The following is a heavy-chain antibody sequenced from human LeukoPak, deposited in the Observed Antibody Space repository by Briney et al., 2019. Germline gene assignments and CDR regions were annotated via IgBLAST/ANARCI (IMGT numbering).Heavy chain of an antibody. CDR1: GFTFSNFA. CDR3: AKELNRGLTDS. D-gene: IGHD2/OR15-2a*01. Sequence: GGSRRLSCAASGFTFSNFAMHWVRQAPGKGLEWVAVISSDVTKKNYADSVKGRFTISRDNSKNTLYPQMSSLRAEDTAVYYCAKELNRGLTDSWGQGTLVTVPS. CDR2: ISSDVTKK. V-gene: IGHV3-30*04. J-gene: IGHJ5*01.